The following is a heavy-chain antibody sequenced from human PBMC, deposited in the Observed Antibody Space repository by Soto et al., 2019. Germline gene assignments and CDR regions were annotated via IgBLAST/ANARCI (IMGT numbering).Heavy chain of an antibody. V-gene: IGHV4-31*03. J-gene: IGHJ3*02. CDR1: GGSISSGGYY. D-gene: IGHD4-17*01. Sequence: QVQLQESGPGLVKPSQTLSLTCTVSGGSISSGGYYWSWLRQHPGKGLEWIGYIYYSGSTYYNPYLKSRVTISVDTSKNQFSLKLSSVTAADTAVYYCAGAVDYGDLRGAFDIWGQGTMVNVS. CDR2: IYYSGST. CDR3: AGAVDYGDLRGAFDI.